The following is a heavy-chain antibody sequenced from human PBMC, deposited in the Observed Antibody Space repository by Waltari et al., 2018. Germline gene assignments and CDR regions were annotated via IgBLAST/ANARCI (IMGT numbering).Heavy chain of an antibody. J-gene: IGHJ3*02. D-gene: IGHD6-19*01. V-gene: IGHV3-7*03. CDR1: GFMFRSYW. CDR3: TRDKGWQCFDI. CDR2: RNVDGSED. Sequence: EVQLVESGGGLVQPGGSLRLTCAASGFMFRSYWMTWVRQVPGKGVGRGANRNVDGSEDYCVEAVRGRVSISRDNAKNSLYLQMNSLRAEDTAVYYCTRDKGWQCFDIWGQGTMVTVSS.